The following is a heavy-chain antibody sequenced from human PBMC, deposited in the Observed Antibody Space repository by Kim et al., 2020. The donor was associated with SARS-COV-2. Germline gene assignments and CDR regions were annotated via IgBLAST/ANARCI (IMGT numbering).Heavy chain of an antibody. CDR3: ARDQGSSWYAGTSFDY. J-gene: IGHJ4*02. Sequence: KPQGRVTMTTDTSPSTAYMELRSLRSDDTAVYYCARDQGSSWYAGTSFDYWGQGTLVTVSS. V-gene: IGHV1-18*01. D-gene: IGHD6-13*01.